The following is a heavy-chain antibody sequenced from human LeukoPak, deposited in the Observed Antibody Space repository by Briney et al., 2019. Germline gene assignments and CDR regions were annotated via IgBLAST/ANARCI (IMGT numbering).Heavy chain of an antibody. D-gene: IGHD5-18*01. V-gene: IGHV4-34*01. CDR2: INHSGST. CDR3: ARGGYSYGIKYDY. J-gene: IGHJ4*02. Sequence: PSETLSLTCAVYGGSFSGYYWSWIRQPPGKGLEWIGEINHSGSTNYNPSLKSRVTISVDTSKNQFSLKLSSVTAADTAVYYCARGGYSYGIKYDYWGQGTLVTVSS. CDR1: GGSFSGYY.